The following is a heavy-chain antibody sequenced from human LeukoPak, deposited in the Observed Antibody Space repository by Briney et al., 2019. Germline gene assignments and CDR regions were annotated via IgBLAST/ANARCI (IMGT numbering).Heavy chain of an antibody. V-gene: IGHV3-30*02. CDR2: IRYDGSNK. Sequence: GGSLRLSCAASGFTFSSYGMHWVRPAPGKGLGWVAFIRYDGSNKYYADSVKGRFTISTDNSKNTLYLQMNSLRAEDTAVYYCAKDHLPTGDYWGQGTLVTVSS. J-gene: IGHJ4*02. CDR1: GFTFSSYG. CDR3: AKDHLPTGDY.